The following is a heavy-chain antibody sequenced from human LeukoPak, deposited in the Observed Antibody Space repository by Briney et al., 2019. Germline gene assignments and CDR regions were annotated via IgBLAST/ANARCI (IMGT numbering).Heavy chain of an antibody. V-gene: IGHV1-18*04. D-gene: IGHD3-16*01. CDR3: ARGGRLGELFSPDY. CDR2: ISTYNGNT. Sequence: VASVKVSCKASGYTFTSYGITWVRQAPGQGLEWMGWISTYNGNTNYAQNLQGRVTMTTDTSTSTAYTELRSLRSDDTAVYYCARGGRLGELFSPDYWGQGTLVTVSS. J-gene: IGHJ4*02. CDR1: GYTFTSYG.